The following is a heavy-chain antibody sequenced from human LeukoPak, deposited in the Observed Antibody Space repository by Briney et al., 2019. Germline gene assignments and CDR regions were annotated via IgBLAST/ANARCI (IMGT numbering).Heavy chain of an antibody. V-gene: IGHV3-21*01. CDR2: ISSSSSYI. CDR3: AREANVALDY. Sequence: KAGGSLRLSCAASGFTFSSYGMNWVRQAPGKGLEWVSSISSSSSYIYYADSVKGRFTISRDNAKNSLYMQMNSVRAEDTAVYYCAREANVALDYWGQGTLVTVSS. D-gene: IGHD1-1*01. CDR1: GFTFSSYG. J-gene: IGHJ4*02.